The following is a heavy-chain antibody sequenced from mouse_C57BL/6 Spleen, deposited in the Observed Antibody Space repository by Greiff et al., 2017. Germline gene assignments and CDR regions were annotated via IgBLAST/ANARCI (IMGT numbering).Heavy chain of an antibody. CDR3: ARDRGYDYDEDWFAY. V-gene: IGHV3-6*01. J-gene: IGHJ3*01. D-gene: IGHD2-4*01. CDR2: ISYDGSN. Sequence: ESGPGLVKPSQSLSLTCSVTGYSITSGSYWNWIRQFPGNKLEWMGYISYDGSNNYNPSLKNRISITRDTSKNQFFLKLNSVTTEDTATYYCARDRGYDYDEDWFAYWGQGTLVTVSA. CDR1: GYSITSGSY.